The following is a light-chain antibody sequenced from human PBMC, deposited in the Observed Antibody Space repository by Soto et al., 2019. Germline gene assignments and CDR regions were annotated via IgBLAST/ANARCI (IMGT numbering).Light chain of an antibody. CDR3: QQRSNWPPIT. J-gene: IGKJ5*01. V-gene: IGKV3-11*01. CDR1: QSVSSD. Sequence: EIVLTQSPATLSLSPGERATLSCRASQSVSSDLAWYQQKPGQAPRLLSYDASNRATGIPARFSGSGSGTDFTLTISSLEPDDFAVYYCQQRSNWPPITFGQGTRLEIK. CDR2: DAS.